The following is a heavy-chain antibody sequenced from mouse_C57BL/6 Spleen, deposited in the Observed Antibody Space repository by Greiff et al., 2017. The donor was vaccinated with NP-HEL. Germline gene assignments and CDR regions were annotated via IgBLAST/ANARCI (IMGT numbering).Heavy chain of an antibody. V-gene: IGHV1-59*01. CDR3: ARRGPTVNWYFDV. Sequence: VQLQQSGAELVRPGTSVKLSCKASGYTFTSYWMHWVKQRPGQGLEWIGVIDPSDSYTNYNQKFKGKATLTVDTSSSTAYMQLSSLTSEDSAVYYCARRGPTVNWYFDVWGTGTTVTVSS. J-gene: IGHJ1*03. D-gene: IGHD1-1*01. CDR1: GYTFTSYW. CDR2: IDPSDSYT.